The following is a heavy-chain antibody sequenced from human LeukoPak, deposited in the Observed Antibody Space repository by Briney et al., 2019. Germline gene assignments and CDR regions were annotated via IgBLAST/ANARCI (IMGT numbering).Heavy chain of an antibody. Sequence: GGSLRLSCAASGFTFTNHAMSWVRQAPGKGLEWVSSISASGTTTYFADSVKGRFTISRDNSKNTLYLQITSLRAEDTAVYYCVAYYGSGRSADWGQGTLVTVSS. CDR3: VAYYGSGRSAD. V-gene: IGHV3-23*01. J-gene: IGHJ4*02. CDR2: ISASGTTT. D-gene: IGHD3-10*01. CDR1: GFTFTNHA.